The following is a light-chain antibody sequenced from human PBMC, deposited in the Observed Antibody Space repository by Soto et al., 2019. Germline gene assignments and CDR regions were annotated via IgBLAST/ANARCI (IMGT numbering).Light chain of an antibody. Sequence: DIVSTQAPGTLSHLPVQSVTVSWSASQYINTRLAWYQHRPGQAPRLLIYQTSIRATGIPARFSGSGSGTDFTLTISSLEPEDFAVYYCQQRSSWPITFGQGTQLEIK. CDR3: QQRSSWPIT. CDR2: QTS. CDR1: QYINTR. J-gene: IGKJ5*01. V-gene: IGKV3-11*01.